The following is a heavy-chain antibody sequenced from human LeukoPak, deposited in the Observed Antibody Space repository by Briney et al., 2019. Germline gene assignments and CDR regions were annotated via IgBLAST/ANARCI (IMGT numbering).Heavy chain of an antibody. V-gene: IGHV3-33*01. CDR2: IWYDGSNK. CDR1: GFTFSYYG. D-gene: IGHD6-6*01. Sequence: PGGSLRLSCAASGFTFSYYGMHWVRQAPGKGLEWVAVIWYDGSNKYYADSVKGRFTISRDNSKNTLYLQMNSLRAEDTAVYYCARVHFSSSPYFDYWGQGTLLTVSS. J-gene: IGHJ4*02. CDR3: ARVHFSSSPYFDY.